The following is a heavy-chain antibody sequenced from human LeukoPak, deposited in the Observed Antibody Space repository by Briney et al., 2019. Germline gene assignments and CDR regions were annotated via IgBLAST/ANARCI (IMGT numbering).Heavy chain of an antibody. V-gene: IGHV3-15*07. J-gene: IGHJ4*02. CDR2: IKSKTDGGTT. CDR3: TTNFLGDSSGYYVDY. D-gene: IGHD3-22*01. CDR1: GFTFSNAW. Sequence: GGSLRLSCAASGFTFSNAWMNWVRQAAGKGLEWVGRIKSKTDGGTTDYAAPVKGRFSISRDDSKNTLYLQKNSLKTEGTAVYYCTTNFLGDSSGYYVDYWGQGTLVTVSS.